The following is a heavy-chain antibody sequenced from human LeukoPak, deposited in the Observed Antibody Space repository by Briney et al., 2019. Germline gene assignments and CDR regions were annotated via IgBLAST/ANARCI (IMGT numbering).Heavy chain of an antibody. V-gene: IGHV4-4*07. J-gene: IGHJ4*02. CDR2: VFMNGHT. CDR3: ARDREAVAGNWEVAMDHFDY. Sequence: PSETLSLTCTVSGGSIRNFYWSWIRQPAGKGLEWIGRVFMNGHTNSNPSFRTRVIMSADTSRNQFSLNLNSVTAADTAVYYCARDREAVAGNWEVAMDHFDYWGQGIMVTVSS. CDR1: GGSIRNFY. D-gene: IGHD6-19*01.